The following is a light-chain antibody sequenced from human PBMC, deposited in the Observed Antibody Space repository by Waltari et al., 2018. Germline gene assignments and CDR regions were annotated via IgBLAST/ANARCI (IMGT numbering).Light chain of an antibody. CDR3: QLYGNSPPYT. CDR2: GAS. V-gene: IGKV3-20*01. CDR1: QSVSSTY. J-gene: IGKJ2*01. Sequence: ERATLSCRASQSVSSTYLAWYQQKPGQAPRLLIYGASSRATGIPDRFSGSGSGTDFTLTISRLEPEDFAVYYCQLYGNSPPYTFGQGTKLEIK.